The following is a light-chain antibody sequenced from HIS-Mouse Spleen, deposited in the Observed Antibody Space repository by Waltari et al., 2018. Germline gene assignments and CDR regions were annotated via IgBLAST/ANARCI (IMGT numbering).Light chain of an antibody. J-gene: IGLJ3*02. V-gene: IGLV2-11*01. CDR1: SSDVGGYNY. CDR3: CSYAGSWV. Sequence: QSALTQPRSVSGSPGQSVTIPCTGTSSDVGGYNYVSRYQQHPGKAPKLMIYDVSKRPSGVPDRFPCSKAGKPASLTISGLQAEDEADYYCCSYAGSWVFGGGTKLTVL. CDR2: DVS.